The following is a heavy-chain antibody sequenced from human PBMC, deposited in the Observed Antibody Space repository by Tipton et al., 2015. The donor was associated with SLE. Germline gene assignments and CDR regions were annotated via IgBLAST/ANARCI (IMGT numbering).Heavy chain of an antibody. D-gene: IGHD6-13*01. Sequence: SLRLSCAASGFTVSSHYMSWVRQAPGKGLEWVSLISYDGFNIFYADSVKGRFTISRENAKNSLYLQMNSLRAGDTAVYYCARDGGGAAAVDWYFDLWGRGTLVTVSS. CDR3: ARDGGGAAAVDWYFDL. CDR1: GFTVSSHY. V-gene: IGHV3-30*14. J-gene: IGHJ2*01. CDR2: ISYDGFNI.